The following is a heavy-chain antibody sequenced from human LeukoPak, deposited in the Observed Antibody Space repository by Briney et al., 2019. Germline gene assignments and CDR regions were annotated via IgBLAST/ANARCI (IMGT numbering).Heavy chain of an antibody. J-gene: IGHJ4*02. CDR3: ARDSCSSTSCYIDDY. Sequence: GSLRLSCAASGFTFSSYGMHWVRQAPGKGLEWVAVISYDGSNKYYADSVKGRFTISRDNSKNTLYLQMNSLRAEDTAVYYCARDSCSSTSCYIDDYWGQGTLVTVSS. CDR2: ISYDGSNK. V-gene: IGHV3-30*03. D-gene: IGHD2-2*02. CDR1: GFTFSSYG.